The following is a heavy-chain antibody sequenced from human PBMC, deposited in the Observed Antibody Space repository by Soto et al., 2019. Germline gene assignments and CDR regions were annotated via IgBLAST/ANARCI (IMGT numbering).Heavy chain of an antibody. CDR3: ASPYGSGSYSKPFQH. J-gene: IGHJ1*01. Sequence: TSETLSLTCAVYGGSFSGYYWSWIRQPPGKGLEWIGEINHSGCTNYNPSLKSRVTISVDTSKNQFSLKLSSVTAADTAVYYCASPYGSGSYSKPFQHWGQGTLVTVS. V-gene: IGHV4-34*01. D-gene: IGHD3-10*01. CDR2: INHSGCT. CDR1: GGSFSGYY.